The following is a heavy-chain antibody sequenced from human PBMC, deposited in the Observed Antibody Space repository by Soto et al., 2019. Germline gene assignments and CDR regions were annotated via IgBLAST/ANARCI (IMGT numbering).Heavy chain of an antibody. J-gene: IGHJ6*02. Sequence: GGSLRLSCAASGFTFSSYAMSWVRQAPGKGLEWVSAISGSGGSTYYADSVKGRFTISRDNSKNTLYLQMNSLRAEDTAVYYCAKFGEMDDWEYYGMDVWGQGTTVTVSS. CDR2: ISGSGGST. CDR1: GFTFSSYA. D-gene: IGHD2-21*01. CDR3: AKFGEMDDWEYYGMDV. V-gene: IGHV3-23*01.